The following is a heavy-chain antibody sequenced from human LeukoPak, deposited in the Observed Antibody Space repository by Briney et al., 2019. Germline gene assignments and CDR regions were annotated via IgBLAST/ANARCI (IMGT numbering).Heavy chain of an antibody. V-gene: IGHV1-46*01. CDR1: GGTFSSYA. CDR3: ARSKGAKYFDY. J-gene: IGHJ4*02. CDR2: INPSGGST. Sequence: ASVKVSCKASGGTFSSYAISWARQAPGQGLEWMGIINPSGGSTSYAQKFQGRVTMTRDTSTSTVYMELSGLRSEDTAVYYCARSKGAKYFDYWGQGTLVTVSS. D-gene: IGHD1-26*01.